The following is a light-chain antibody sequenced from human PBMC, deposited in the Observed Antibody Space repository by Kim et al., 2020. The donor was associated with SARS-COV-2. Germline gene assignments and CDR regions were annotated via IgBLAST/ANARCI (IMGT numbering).Light chain of an antibody. CDR3: QTWGTGNWV. Sequence: QLALTQSPSASASLGASVKLTCTLSSGHSSYAIAWHQQQPEKDPRYLMKLNSDGSHSKGDGIPDRFSGSSSGAERYLTISSLQSEDEADYYCQTWGTGNWVFGGGPQLTVL. CDR1: SGHSSYA. J-gene: IGLJ3*02. CDR2: LNSDGSH. V-gene: IGLV4-69*01.